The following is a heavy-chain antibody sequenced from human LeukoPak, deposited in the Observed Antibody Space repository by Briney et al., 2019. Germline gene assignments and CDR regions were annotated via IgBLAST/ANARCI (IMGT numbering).Heavy chain of an antibody. V-gene: IGHV3-21*01. CDR2: ISSICSYI. Sequence: GGTLRLSCAASGYTFRSCSMNWVRHAPGKGLEWVSSISSICSYIYYSDTVKGRITISRDNAKNSLYLQMDSLRAEDTAVYYCARDRYVGGVTGFYYYYGMDVWGQGTTVTVSS. D-gene: IGHD1-20*01. CDR3: ARDRYVGGVTGFYYYYGMDV. J-gene: IGHJ6*02. CDR1: GYTFRSCS.